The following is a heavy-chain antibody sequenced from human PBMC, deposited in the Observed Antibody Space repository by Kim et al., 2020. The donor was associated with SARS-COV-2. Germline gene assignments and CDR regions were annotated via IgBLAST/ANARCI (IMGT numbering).Heavy chain of an antibody. V-gene: IGHV1-69*01. D-gene: IGHD3-10*01. CDR3: AGGETWFGESEYFQH. Sequence: QKFQGRVTITADESTSTAYMELSSLRSEDTAVYYCAGGETWFGESEYFQHWGQGTLVTVSS. J-gene: IGHJ1*01.